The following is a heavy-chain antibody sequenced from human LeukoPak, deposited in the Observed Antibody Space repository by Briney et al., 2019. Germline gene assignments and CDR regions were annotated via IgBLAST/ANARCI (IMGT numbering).Heavy chain of an antibody. Sequence: PGGSLRLSCTASTFAFANHEMTWVRQAPGKGLDWVSNIGADGHYTFYADSVKGRFTISRDNAKSSVFLQMNSLRPEDTAMYYCAKWYTNQWHLDDWGQGTLVTVSP. CDR3: AKWYTNQWHLDD. CDR1: TFAFANHE. CDR2: IGADGHYT. J-gene: IGHJ4*02. D-gene: IGHD6-19*01. V-gene: IGHV3-23*01.